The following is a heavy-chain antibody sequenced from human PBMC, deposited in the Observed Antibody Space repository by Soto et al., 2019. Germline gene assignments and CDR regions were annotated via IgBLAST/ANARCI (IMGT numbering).Heavy chain of an antibody. Sequence: ETLSLTCTVSGGSISSYYWSWIRQPPGKGPEWIGYIYYSGSTNYNPSLKSRVTISVDTSMNQFSLKLSSVTAADTAVYYCARSLGHCSSTSCQYYYYYGMDVWGQGTTVTVSS. J-gene: IGHJ6*02. CDR3: ARSLGHCSSTSCQYYYYYGMDV. D-gene: IGHD2-2*01. CDR2: IYYSGST. V-gene: IGHV4-59*01. CDR1: GGSISSYY.